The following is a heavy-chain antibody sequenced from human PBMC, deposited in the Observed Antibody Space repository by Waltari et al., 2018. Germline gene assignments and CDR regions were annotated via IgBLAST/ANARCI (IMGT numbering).Heavy chain of an antibody. V-gene: IGHV1-3*03. Sequence: QVQLVQSGAEVKKPGASVKVSCKASGYTFTSYAMHWVRQAPGQRLEWMGWINAGNGNTKYSQEFQGRVTITRDTSASTAYMELSSLRSEDMAVYYCARGAGYSSSWSAPVDYWGQGTLVTVSS. D-gene: IGHD6-13*01. J-gene: IGHJ4*02. CDR1: GYTFTSYA. CDR2: INAGNGNT. CDR3: ARGAGYSSSWSAPVDY.